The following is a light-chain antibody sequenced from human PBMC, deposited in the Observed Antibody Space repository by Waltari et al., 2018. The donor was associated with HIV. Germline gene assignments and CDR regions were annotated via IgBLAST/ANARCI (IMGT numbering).Light chain of an antibody. CDR1: NIGSKS. J-gene: IGLJ2*01. CDR2: DGA. V-gene: IGLV3-21*02. CDR3: QVWDSGSAHVV. Sequence: SYLLTQPPSVSVAPGQTAGITCGGDNIGSKSVHWYQQKPGQAPVLLIYDGADRPSGIPERFSGSNSENTATLTIGRVEAGDEADYYCQVWDSGSAHVVFGAGTNLAVL.